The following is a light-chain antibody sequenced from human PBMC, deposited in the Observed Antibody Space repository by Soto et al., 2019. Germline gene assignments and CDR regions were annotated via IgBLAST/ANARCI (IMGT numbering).Light chain of an antibody. Sequence: IQMTQSPSSLSASVGDRVTITCRASQSIGTYLHWYQQKPGKAPKLLIYAASTLQSGVPSRLSGSGSGTECTLTISSLQPDDFATYYCQHYNSYSEALGQGTKVDIK. CDR3: QHYNSYSEA. CDR1: QSIGTY. V-gene: IGKV1-5*01. CDR2: AAS. J-gene: IGKJ1*01.